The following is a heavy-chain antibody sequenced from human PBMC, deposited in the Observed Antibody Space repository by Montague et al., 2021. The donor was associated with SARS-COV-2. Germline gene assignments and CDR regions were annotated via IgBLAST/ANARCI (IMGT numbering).Heavy chain of an antibody. CDR1: GGSFSTYS. J-gene: IGHJ6*03. CDR2: IHHGGST. CDR3: ARLGDGVVPSPILGVGPYYSYYYMDV. Sequence: SETVSLTRAVHGGSFSTYSWDWIRQHPGKGLEWIGEIHHGGSTNYNPSLKSRVTISADTSKNQFSLRLTSVAAADTAVYYCARLGDGVVPSPILGVGPYYSYYYMDVWGKGTTVTVSS. D-gene: IGHD3-10*01. V-gene: IGHV4-34*01.